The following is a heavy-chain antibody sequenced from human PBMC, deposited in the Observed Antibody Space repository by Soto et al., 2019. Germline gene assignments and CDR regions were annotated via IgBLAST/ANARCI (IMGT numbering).Heavy chain of an antibody. D-gene: IGHD3-22*01. CDR1: GGSISSGGYY. CDR3: VAPSSDSSGYYYTGY. CDR2: IYYSGST. Sequence: QVQLQESGPGLVKPSQTLSLTCTVSGGSISSGGYYWSWIRQHPGKGLEWIGYIYYSGSTYYNPSLKSRVTTAVDTSKNQCALKLSYVTAADTAVYYCVAPSSDSSGYYYTGYWGQGTLVTVSS. J-gene: IGHJ4*02. V-gene: IGHV4-31*03.